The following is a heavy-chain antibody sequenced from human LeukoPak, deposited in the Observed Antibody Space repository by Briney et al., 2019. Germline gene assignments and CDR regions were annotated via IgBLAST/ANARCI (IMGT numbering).Heavy chain of an antibody. D-gene: IGHD3-10*01. CDR2: IYYSGST. J-gene: IGHJ6*03. CDR1: GGSISSYY. Sequence: SETLSLTCTVSGGSISSYYWSWIRQPPGKGLEWIGYIYYSGSTNYNPSLKSRVTISVDTSKNQFSLKLSSVTAADTAVYYCARLYYYGSGSYYNLYYYYYMDVWGKGTTVTVSS. CDR3: ARLYYYGSGSYYNLYYYYYMDV. V-gene: IGHV4-59*01.